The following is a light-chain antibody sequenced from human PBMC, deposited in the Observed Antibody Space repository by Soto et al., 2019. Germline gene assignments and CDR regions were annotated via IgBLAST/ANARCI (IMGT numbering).Light chain of an antibody. CDR1: SSDVGGYNY. J-gene: IGLJ2*01. V-gene: IGLV2-14*01. Sequence: QSALTQPASVSGSPGQSITISCTGTSSDVGGYNYVSWYQQHPGKAPKLMIYDVSNRPSGVSNRFSGSKSGNTASLTISGGQAEDEDDYYCSSYTRSSTHVVFGGGTKLTVL. CDR2: DVS. CDR3: SSYTRSSTHVV.